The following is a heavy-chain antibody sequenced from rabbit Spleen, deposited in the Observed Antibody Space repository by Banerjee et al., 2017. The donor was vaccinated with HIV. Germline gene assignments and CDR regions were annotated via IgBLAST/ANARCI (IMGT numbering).Heavy chain of an antibody. CDR3: ARGSAAMTMLITGYYLGL. V-gene: IGHV1S40*01. J-gene: IGHJ4*01. CDR2: INTATSKA. D-gene: IGHD2-1*01. CDR1: GFSFSDRDV. Sequence: QSLEESGGDMVKPGTSLTLTCTASGFSFSDRDVMCWVRQAPGKGLEWIACINTATSKAVYATWAKGRFTISRTSSTTVTLQMTSLTVADTATYFCARGSAAMTMLITGYYLGLWGPGTLVTVS.